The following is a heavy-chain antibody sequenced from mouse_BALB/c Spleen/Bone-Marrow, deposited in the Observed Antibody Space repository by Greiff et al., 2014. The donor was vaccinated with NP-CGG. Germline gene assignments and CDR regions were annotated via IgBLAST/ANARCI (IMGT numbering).Heavy chain of an antibody. D-gene: IGHD2-12*01. V-gene: IGHV1-80*01. Sequence: QVQLQQPGAELVRPGSSVKISCKASGYEFSSYWMNWVKQRPGQGLEWIGQIYPGDGDTDYNGKFKGKATLTADRTSSTAYMQLNSLTSEDSAVYFCARCGDSNSYNWYFDVWGAGTTVTVSS. J-gene: IGHJ1*01. CDR1: GYEFSSYW. CDR2: IYPGDGDT. CDR3: ARCGDSNSYNWYFDV.